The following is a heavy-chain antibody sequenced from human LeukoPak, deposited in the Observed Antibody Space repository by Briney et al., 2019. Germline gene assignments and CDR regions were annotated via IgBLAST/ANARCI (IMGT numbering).Heavy chain of an antibody. V-gene: IGHV1-2*06. CDR2: INPNSGGT. CDR1: GYTLTDYY. D-gene: IGHD3-22*01. J-gene: IGHJ4*02. Sequence: GASVKVSCKASGYTLTDYYMHWVRQAPGQGLEWMGRINPNSGGTNYAQKFQGRVTMTRDTSISTVYMELSMLRSDDTAVYYCARVGYYESSGYYEYWGQGTLVTVSS. CDR3: ARVGYYESSGYYEY.